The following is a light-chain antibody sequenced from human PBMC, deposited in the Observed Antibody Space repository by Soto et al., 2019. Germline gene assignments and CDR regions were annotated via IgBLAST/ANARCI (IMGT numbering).Light chain of an antibody. CDR2: GAV. CDR3: QQYDDWLLT. V-gene: IGKV3-15*01. Sequence: IVMTQSPVTVALSPAERAPLSCTAGQSVSSTLAWYQQQPAHAPRLLIFGAVTKPNCIPARFSGSGSGTEFTLTISSLQAEDFARYYCQQYDDWLLTFGQGTKVDIK. J-gene: IGKJ1*01. CDR1: QSVSST.